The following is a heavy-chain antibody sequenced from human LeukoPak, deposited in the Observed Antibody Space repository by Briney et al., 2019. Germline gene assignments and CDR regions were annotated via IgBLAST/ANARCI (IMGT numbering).Heavy chain of an antibody. V-gene: IGHV3-11*04. CDR3: ARNDIVVVPAAIL. CDR1: GFTFSDYY. CDR2: ISSSGSTI. Sequence: GGSLRLSCAASGFTFSDYYMSWIRQAPGKVLEWVSYISSSGSTIYYADSVKGRFTISRDNAKNSLYLQMNSLRAEDTAVYYCARNDIVVVPAAILWGKGTTVTVSS. D-gene: IGHD2-2*01. J-gene: IGHJ6*04.